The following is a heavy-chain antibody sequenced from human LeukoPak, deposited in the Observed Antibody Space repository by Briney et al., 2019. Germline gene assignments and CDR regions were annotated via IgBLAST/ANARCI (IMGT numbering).Heavy chain of an antibody. J-gene: IGHJ4*02. CDR3: ATGTTHLLGLEVVPSANYFDY. V-gene: IGHV3-21*04. CDR1: GFTFSSYS. D-gene: IGHD2-15*01. CDR2: ISSSSSYI. Sequence: PGGSLRLSCAASGFTFSSYSMYWVRQAPGKGLEWVSSISSSSSYIYYADSVKGRFTISRDNAKNSLYLQMNSLRAEDTAFYYCATGTTHLLGLEVVPSANYFDYWGQGILVTVSS.